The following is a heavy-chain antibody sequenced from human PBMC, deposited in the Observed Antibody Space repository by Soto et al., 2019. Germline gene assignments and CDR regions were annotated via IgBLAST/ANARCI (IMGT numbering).Heavy chain of an antibody. V-gene: IGHV3-30-3*01. J-gene: IGHJ5*02. CDR3: ARDSGPLAAAGNNWSDP. Sequence: PGGSLRLSCAASGVTFSSYAMHWVRQAPGKGLEWVAVISYDGSNKYYADSVKGRFTISRDNSKNTLYLQMNSLRAGDTAVYYCARDSGPLAAAGNNWSDPWGQGTLVTVSS. CDR1: GVTFSSYA. CDR2: ISYDGSNK. D-gene: IGHD6-13*01.